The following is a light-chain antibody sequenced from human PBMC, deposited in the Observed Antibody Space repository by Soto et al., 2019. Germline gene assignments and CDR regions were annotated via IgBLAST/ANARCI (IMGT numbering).Light chain of an antibody. V-gene: IGKV3-20*01. Sequence: EIVMKQSPATLSVSPGERATLSFRASQSVNSNLAWYQQKLGQAPRVLIYGASTRATGIPDRFSGSGSGTDFTLTISRLEPEDFAVYYCQQYGSSPPITFGQGTRLEIK. J-gene: IGKJ5*01. CDR2: GAS. CDR3: QQYGSSPPIT. CDR1: QSVNSN.